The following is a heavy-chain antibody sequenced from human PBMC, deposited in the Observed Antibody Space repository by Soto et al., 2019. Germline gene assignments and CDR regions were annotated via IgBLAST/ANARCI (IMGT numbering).Heavy chain of an antibody. CDR2: ISSSTSTI. V-gene: IGHV3-48*01. D-gene: IGHD2-15*01. J-gene: IGHJ5*02. CDR3: ARDPYACSGSDRPA. CDR1: QFTLRSSH. Sequence: GGSLRLSCAASQFTLRSSHMNWVRQAPGRGLEWISYISSSTSTIYYADSVKGRFTISRNNAKNSLYLQMNSLRAEDTGIYYCARDPYACSGSDRPAWGQGTLVTVSS.